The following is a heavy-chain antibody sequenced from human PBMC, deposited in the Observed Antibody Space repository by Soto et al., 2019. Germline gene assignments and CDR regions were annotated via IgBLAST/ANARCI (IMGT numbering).Heavy chain of an antibody. J-gene: IGHJ6*02. Sequence: SETLSLTCAVFGGSFSGYYWNWIRQPPGKGLEWIGSIYYSGSTYYNPSLKSRVTISVDTSKNQFSLKLSSVTAADTAVYYCARRMAPSAAAGHSPSQNYGMDVWGQGTTVTVSS. CDR2: IYYSGST. CDR1: GGSFSGYY. V-gene: IGHV4-34*01. D-gene: IGHD6-13*01. CDR3: ARRMAPSAAAGHSPSQNYGMDV.